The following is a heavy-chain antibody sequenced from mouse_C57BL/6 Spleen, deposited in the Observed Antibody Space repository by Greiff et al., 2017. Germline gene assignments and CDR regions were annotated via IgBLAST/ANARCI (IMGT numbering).Heavy chain of an antibody. D-gene: IGHD1-1*01. J-gene: IGHJ2*01. CDR3: ASYYYGSSYTYFDY. CDR2: IDPNSGGT. CDR1: GYTFTSYW. V-gene: IGHV1-72*01. Sequence: VKQSCKASGYTFTSYWMHWVKQRPGRGLEWIGRIDPNSGGTKYNEKFKSKATLTVDKPSSTAYMQLSSLTSEDSAVYYCASYYYGSSYTYFDYWGQGTTLTVSS.